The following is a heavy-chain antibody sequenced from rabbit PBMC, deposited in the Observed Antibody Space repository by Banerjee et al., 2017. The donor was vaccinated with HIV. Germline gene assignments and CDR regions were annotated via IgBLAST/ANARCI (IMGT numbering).Heavy chain of an antibody. CDR2: IYPDYGST. CDR1: SYG. Sequence: SYGISWVRQAPGKGLEWIAYIYPDYGSTDYASWVNGRFTISKTLSTTVTLQMTSLTAADTATYFCARDLAGVIGWNFDLWGPGTLVTVS. CDR3: ARDLAGVIGWNFDL. V-gene: IGHV1S40*01. D-gene: IGHD4-1*01. J-gene: IGHJ4*01.